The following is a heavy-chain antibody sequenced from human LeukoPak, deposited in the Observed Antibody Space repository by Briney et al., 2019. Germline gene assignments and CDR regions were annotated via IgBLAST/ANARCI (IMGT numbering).Heavy chain of an antibody. Sequence: GGSLRLSCAASGFPFSAHYMSWIRQAPGKGLEWVSYISSSGTTIYYADSVKGRFTISRDNAKNSLYLQMNSLRTEDTAVYYCARGDCSSTSCYYFDYWGQGTLVTVSS. D-gene: IGHD2-2*01. J-gene: IGHJ4*02. CDR3: ARGDCSSTSCYYFDY. CDR1: GFPFSAHY. V-gene: IGHV3-11*04. CDR2: ISSSGTTI.